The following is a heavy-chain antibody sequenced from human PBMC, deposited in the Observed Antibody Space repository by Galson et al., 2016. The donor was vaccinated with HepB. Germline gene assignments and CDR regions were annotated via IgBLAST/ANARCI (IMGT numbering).Heavy chain of an antibody. J-gene: IGHJ6*02. D-gene: IGHD4-11*01. V-gene: IGHV4-4*02. CDR1: GGSISSSNW. CDR3: ARDPYSNCGNYGMDV. Sequence: SETLSLTCAVSGGSISSSNWWSWVRQPPGKGLEWIGEIYDSERINYNPSLKSRATISADKSKNHFSLKLSSVTAADTAVYYCARDPYSNCGNYGMDVWGQGTTVTVSS. CDR2: IYDSERI.